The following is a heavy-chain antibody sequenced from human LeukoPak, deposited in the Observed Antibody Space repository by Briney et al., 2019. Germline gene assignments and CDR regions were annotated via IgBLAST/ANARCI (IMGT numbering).Heavy chain of an antibody. Sequence: PSETLSLTCTVSVYSISSGYHWSWIRQPPGKGLEWIGSIYHSGSTYYNPSLKSRVTISVDTSKNQFSLKLRSVTAADTAVYYCARVVQSTDSSGFYLPEYFQHWGQGTLVTVSS. CDR2: IYHSGST. D-gene: IGHD3-22*01. CDR1: VYSISSGYH. CDR3: ARVVQSTDSSGFYLPEYFQH. J-gene: IGHJ1*01. V-gene: IGHV4-38-2*02.